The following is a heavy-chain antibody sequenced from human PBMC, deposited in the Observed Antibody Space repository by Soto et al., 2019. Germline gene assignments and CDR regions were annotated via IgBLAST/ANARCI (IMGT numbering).Heavy chain of an antibody. V-gene: IGHV4-30-2*01. CDR1: GAANTTGGYS. CDR2: MYHTGSA. D-gene: IGHD3-10*01. J-gene: IGHJ4*02. Sequence: SETLSLTCAVSGAANTTGGYSWSWMRQPPGNGLQWIGCMYHTGSANYNPSLKGRVTMSFDTSTNDFSLKLNSVNAADTAVYFCARLKGTRYFDFWGPG. CDR3: ARLKGTRYFDF.